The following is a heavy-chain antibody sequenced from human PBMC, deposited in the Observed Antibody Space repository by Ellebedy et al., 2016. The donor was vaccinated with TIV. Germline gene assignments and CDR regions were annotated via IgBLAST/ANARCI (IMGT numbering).Heavy chain of an antibody. D-gene: IGHD6-13*01. V-gene: IGHV1-8*01. CDR1: GYTFTSYD. Sequence: ASVKVSXXASGYTFTSYDINWVRQATGQGLEWMGWMNPNSGNTGYAQKFQGRVTMTRNTSISTAYMELSSLRSEDTAVYYCARADPDGVAAAGYWGQGTLVTVSS. J-gene: IGHJ4*02. CDR3: ARADPDGVAAAGY. CDR2: MNPNSGNT.